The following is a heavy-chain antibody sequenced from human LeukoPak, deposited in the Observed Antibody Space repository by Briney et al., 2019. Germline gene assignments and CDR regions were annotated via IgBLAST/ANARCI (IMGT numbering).Heavy chain of an antibody. V-gene: IGHV3-30*18. J-gene: IGHJ4*02. Sequence: GRSLRLSCAASGFTFSSYGMHWVRQAPGKGLEWVAVISYDGSNKYYADSVKGRFTISRDNSKNTLYLQMNSLRAEDTAVYYCAKDGNVLLWFGELFGPYYFDYWGQGTLVTVSS. CDR1: GFTFSSYG. CDR2: ISYDGSNK. D-gene: IGHD3-10*01. CDR3: AKDGNVLLWFGELFGPYYFDY.